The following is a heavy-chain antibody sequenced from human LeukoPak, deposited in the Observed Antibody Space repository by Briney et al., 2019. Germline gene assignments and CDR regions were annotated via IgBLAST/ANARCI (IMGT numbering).Heavy chain of an antibody. CDR2: IYSGGST. J-gene: IGHJ4*02. CDR1: GFTVSSNY. V-gene: IGHV3-53*01. CDR3: ARDTYSRWQTDY. Sequence: PGGSLRLSCAASGFTVSSNYMSWVRQAPGKGLEWVSVIYSGGSTYYADSVKGRFTISRDNAKNSLYLQMNSLRVEDTAVYYCARDTYSRWQTDYWGQGTLVTVSS. D-gene: IGHD2-15*01.